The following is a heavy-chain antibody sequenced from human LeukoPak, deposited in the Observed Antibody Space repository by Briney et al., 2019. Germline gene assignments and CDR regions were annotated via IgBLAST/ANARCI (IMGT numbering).Heavy chain of an antibody. CDR1: GFTFSDHY. Sequence: GGSLRLSCAASGFTFSDHYMSWIRQAPGKGLEWVSYISSSGSAMYYVDSVKGRFTISRGNAKNSLYLQMNSLRAEDTAVYYCARSAFDIWGQGTMVTVSS. J-gene: IGHJ3*02. CDR2: ISSSGSAM. CDR3: ARSAFDI. V-gene: IGHV3-11*01.